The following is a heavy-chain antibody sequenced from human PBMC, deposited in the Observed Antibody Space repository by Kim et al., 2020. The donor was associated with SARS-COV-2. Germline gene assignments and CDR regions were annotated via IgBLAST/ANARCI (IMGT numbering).Heavy chain of an antibody. Sequence: SETLSLTCTVSGGSISSSFNYWGWIRQPPGKGLEWIGSVYHSGITYDSPSLKSRVTVSVDTSKNEFSLKVTSVTAADTAVYFCARLPHDSSGYVDCWGQGILVTVSS. CDR3: ARLPHDSSGYVDC. V-gene: IGHV4-39*01. J-gene: IGHJ4*02. CDR2: VYHSGIT. D-gene: IGHD3-22*01. CDR1: GGSISSSFNY.